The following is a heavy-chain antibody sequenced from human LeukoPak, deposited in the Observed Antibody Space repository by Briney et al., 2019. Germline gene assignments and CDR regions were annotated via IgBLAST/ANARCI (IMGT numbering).Heavy chain of an antibody. CDR1: GGSLNGHY. CDR3: AKNGQSGFSFDP. V-gene: IGHV4-34*01. D-gene: IGHD1-26*01. CDR2: GSDSGGT. J-gene: IGHJ5*02. Sequence: SETLSLTCAVYGGSLNGHYRSWIRQSPGKGLEWIGEGSDSGGTKYNPSLKSRVTISADTSKNQFSLNLRSVTAADTAVYHCAKNGQSGFSFDPWGQGTLVTVSS.